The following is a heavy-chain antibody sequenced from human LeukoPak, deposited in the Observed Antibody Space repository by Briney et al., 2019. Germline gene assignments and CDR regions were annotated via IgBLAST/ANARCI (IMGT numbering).Heavy chain of an antibody. CDR2: GYPGDSDT. D-gene: IGHD4-11*01. CDR3: ARRGGNYGTWYFDL. J-gene: IGHJ2*01. Sequence: GESLKIYGKGSGYSLPNYWLAWAGPMPGKGLEGMGLGYPGDSDTRYSPSSQGQVTISADESISAAYLQWSSLKASDTAMYYCARRGGNYGTWYFDLWGRGTLVTVSS. CDR1: GYSLPNYW. V-gene: IGHV5-51*01.